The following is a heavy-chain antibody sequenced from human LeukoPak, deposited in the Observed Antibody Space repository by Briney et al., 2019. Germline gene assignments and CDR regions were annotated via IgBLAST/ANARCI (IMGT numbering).Heavy chain of an antibody. Sequence: ASVKVSCKASGYTFSGYYMHWVRQAPGQGLEWMGWINPNSGGTNYAQKFQGRVTMTRDTSISTAYMELSRLRSDDTAVYYCARPSRRYYGSGSYYSSWGQGTRVTVSS. CDR3: ARPSRRYYGSGSYYSS. CDR1: GYTFSGYY. CDR2: INPNSGGT. J-gene: IGHJ5*02. V-gene: IGHV1-2*02. D-gene: IGHD3-10*01.